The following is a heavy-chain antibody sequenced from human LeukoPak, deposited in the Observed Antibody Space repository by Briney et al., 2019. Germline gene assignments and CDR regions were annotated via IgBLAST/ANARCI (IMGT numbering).Heavy chain of an antibody. J-gene: IGHJ6*03. Sequence: GGSLRLSCAASGFTFSNAWMSWVRQAPGKGLEWVGRIKSKTDGGTTDYTAPVKGRFTISRDDSKNTLYLQMNSLKTEDTAVYYCTTKYSGYDYFGYYYYYMDVWGKGTTVTVSS. CDR2: IKSKTDGGTT. D-gene: IGHD5-12*01. CDR3: TTKYSGYDYFGYYYYYMDV. CDR1: GFTFSNAW. V-gene: IGHV3-15*01.